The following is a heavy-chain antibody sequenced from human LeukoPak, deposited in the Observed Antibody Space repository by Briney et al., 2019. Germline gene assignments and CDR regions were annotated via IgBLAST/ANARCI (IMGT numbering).Heavy chain of an antibody. V-gene: IGHV4-59*01. J-gene: IGHJ4*02. CDR2: INYSGST. CDR3: AGAHGDLSR. CDR1: GGSITTYY. Sequence: SETLSLTCTVSGGSITTYYWTWIRQPPGKGLEWIGYINYSGSTNYNPSLKSRVTISVDTSKNQFSLKLSSVTAADTAVYYCAGAHGDLSRWGQGTLVTVSS. D-gene: IGHD2/OR15-2a*01.